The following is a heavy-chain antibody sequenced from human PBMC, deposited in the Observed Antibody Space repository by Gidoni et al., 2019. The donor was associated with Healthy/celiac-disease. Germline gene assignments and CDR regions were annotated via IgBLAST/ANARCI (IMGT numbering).Heavy chain of an antibody. Sequence: QVQLQQWGAGLLKPSETLSLTCAVYGGSFSGYYWSWIRQPPGKGLEWIGEINHSGSTNYNPSLKSRVTISVDTSKNQFSLKLSSVTAADTAVYYCARGRPWSSGYYYLPYYYYYMDVWGKGTTVTVSS. V-gene: IGHV4-34*01. CDR2: INHSGST. CDR1: GGSFSGYY. J-gene: IGHJ6*03. CDR3: ARGRPWSSGYYYLPYYYYYMDV. D-gene: IGHD3-22*01.